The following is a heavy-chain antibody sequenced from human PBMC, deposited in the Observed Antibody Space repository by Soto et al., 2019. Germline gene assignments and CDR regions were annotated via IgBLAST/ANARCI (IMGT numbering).Heavy chain of an antibody. Sequence: QVQLVQSGAEVKKPGASVKVSCKASGYTFTSYGISWVRQAPGQGLEWMGWISAYNGNTNYAQKLQGRVTMTTDTSTSTAYMELRSLRSDGTAVYYCARYPHYDILTGRNYYGMDVWGQGTTVTVSS. J-gene: IGHJ6*02. CDR1: GYTFTSYG. CDR2: ISAYNGNT. D-gene: IGHD3-9*01. CDR3: ARYPHYDILTGRNYYGMDV. V-gene: IGHV1-18*04.